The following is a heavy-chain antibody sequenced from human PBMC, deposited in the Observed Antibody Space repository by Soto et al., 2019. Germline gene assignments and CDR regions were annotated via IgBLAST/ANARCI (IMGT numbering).Heavy chain of an antibody. CDR1: GGSISSGDYY. Sequence: PSETLSLTCTVSGGSISSGDYYWSWIRQPPGKGLEWIGYIYYSGSTYYNPSLKSRVTISVDTSKNQFPLKLSSVTAADTAVYYCARGLGELDAFDISGQGTMVTVSS. D-gene: IGHD3-16*01. J-gene: IGHJ3*02. CDR2: IYYSGST. CDR3: ARGLGELDAFDI. V-gene: IGHV4-30-4*01.